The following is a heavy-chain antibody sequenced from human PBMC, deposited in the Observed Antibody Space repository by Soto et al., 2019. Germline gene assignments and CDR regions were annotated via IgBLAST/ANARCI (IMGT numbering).Heavy chain of an antibody. D-gene: IGHD3-16*01. CDR1: GDSISSSNYY. J-gene: IGHJ4*02. CDR2: ISYSGTT. Sequence: QVQLQESGPGLVKPSETLSLTCTFSGDSISSSNYYLGWIRQSPGKGLEWIGSISYSGTTYYNPSARTGVRGAVDASESQFCLKLSCATATDPAVYYCARGVDCTGEMNRHYYFDHCGQGTLPTVSS. V-gene: IGHV4-39*01. CDR3: ARGVDCTGEMNRHYYFDH.